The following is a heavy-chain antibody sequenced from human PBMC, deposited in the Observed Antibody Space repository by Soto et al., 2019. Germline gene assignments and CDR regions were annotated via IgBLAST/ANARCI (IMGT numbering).Heavy chain of an antibody. CDR3: ASRIAAAGKPFDY. Sequence: PSETLSLTCAVSGGSISSSNWWSWVRQPPGKGLEWIGEIYHSGSTNYNPSLKSRVTISVDKSKNQFSLKLSSVTAADTAVYYCASRIAAAGKPFDYWGQGTLVTVST. J-gene: IGHJ4*02. D-gene: IGHD6-13*01. CDR2: IYHSGST. V-gene: IGHV4-4*02. CDR1: GGSISSSNW.